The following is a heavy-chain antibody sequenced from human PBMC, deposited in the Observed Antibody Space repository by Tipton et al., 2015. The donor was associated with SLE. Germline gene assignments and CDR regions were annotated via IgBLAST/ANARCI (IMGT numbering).Heavy chain of an antibody. Sequence: TLSLTCAVYGGSFSNYYWSWIRQPPGKGLKWIGEINHSGSTNYNPSLKIRVTISVDTSKNQFSLKLSSVTAADTAVYYCARVYGYGSLYYFDNWGQGTLVTVSS. V-gene: IGHV4-34*01. CDR3: ARVYGYGSLYYFDN. CDR2: INHSGST. D-gene: IGHD5-18*01. CDR1: GGSFSNYY. J-gene: IGHJ4*02.